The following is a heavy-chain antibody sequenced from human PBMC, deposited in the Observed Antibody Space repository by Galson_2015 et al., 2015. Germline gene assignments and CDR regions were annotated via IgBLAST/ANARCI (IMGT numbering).Heavy chain of an antibody. CDR2: ISAYNGNT. D-gene: IGHD1-26*01. CDR3: ARRRSGNTRGAFDI. J-gene: IGHJ3*02. CDR1: GYTFTSYG. V-gene: IGHV1-18*01. Sequence: SVKVSCKASGYTFTSYGISWVRQAPGQGLEWMGWISAYNGNTNYAQKLQGRVTMTTDTSTSTTYMELRSLRSDDTAVYYCARRRSGNTRGAFDIWGQGTMVTVSS.